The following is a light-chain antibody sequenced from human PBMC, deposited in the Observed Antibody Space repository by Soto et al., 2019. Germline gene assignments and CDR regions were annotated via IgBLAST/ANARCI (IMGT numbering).Light chain of an antibody. V-gene: IGLV2-23*01. Sequence: QSVLTQPASVSGSPGQSITLSCTGTSSVVGSYNLVSWYQQHPGKAPKLMISEGGKRPSGVSNRFSGSKSGNTASLTISGLQAEGEADYYCCSFAGVSTYVFGTGTKVTVL. CDR1: SSVVGSYNL. J-gene: IGLJ1*01. CDR2: EGG. CDR3: CSFAGVSTYV.